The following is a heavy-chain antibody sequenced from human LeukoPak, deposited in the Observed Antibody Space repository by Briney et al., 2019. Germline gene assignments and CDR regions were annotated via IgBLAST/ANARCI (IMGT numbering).Heavy chain of an antibody. D-gene: IGHD3-22*01. J-gene: IGHJ3*02. CDR2: ISSSSSYI. CDR3: ARVGSYYDGSGYYPGAFDI. CDR1: GFTFSSYS. Sequence: GGSLRLSCAASGFTFSSYSMNWVRQAPGKGLEWVSSISSSSSYIYYADSVKGRFTISRDNAKNSLYLQMNSLRAEDTAVYYCARVGSYYDGSGYYPGAFDIWGQGTMVTVSS. V-gene: IGHV3-21*01.